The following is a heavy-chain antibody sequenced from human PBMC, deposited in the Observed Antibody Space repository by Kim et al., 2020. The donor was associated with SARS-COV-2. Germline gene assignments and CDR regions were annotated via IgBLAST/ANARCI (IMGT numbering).Heavy chain of an antibody. J-gene: IGHJ5*02. V-gene: IGHV3-74*01. CDR2: T. Sequence: TSYADSEKGRFTISRDNAKNTLYLQMNSLRAEDTAVYYCARDFYYGSGSPWGQGTLVTVSS. D-gene: IGHD3-10*01. CDR3: ARDFYYGSGSP.